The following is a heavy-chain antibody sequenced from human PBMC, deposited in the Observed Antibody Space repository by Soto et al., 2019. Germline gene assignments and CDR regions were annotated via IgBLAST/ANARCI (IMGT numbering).Heavy chain of an antibody. D-gene: IGHD1-26*01. Sequence: PSETLSLTCDVYGGSFSDYIWTWIRQTPGKGLQWIGKINHSGSANYNQSLKSRVTISVHTSSSQFSLELSSVTAADTAVYYCARGLISGSHYSGGWYYFDSWGQGTQVT. V-gene: IGHV4-34*01. CDR2: INHSGSA. J-gene: IGHJ4*02. CDR3: ARGLISGSHYSGGWYYFDS. CDR1: GGSFSDYI.